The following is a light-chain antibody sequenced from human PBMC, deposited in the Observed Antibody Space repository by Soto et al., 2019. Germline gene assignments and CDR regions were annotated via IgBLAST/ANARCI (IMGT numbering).Light chain of an antibody. V-gene: IGKV1-5*03. J-gene: IGKJ3*01. CDR3: QQYSSYSAFT. CDR1: QRVSSW. CDR2: KAS. Sequence: DIQMTQSPSTLSASVGDRVIITCRTSQRVSSWLAWYQQKPGKAPNLLIYKASTLQSGVPSRFSGSGSGTEFTLTIASLQPDDFATYYCQQYSSYSAFTFGPGTKVDVK.